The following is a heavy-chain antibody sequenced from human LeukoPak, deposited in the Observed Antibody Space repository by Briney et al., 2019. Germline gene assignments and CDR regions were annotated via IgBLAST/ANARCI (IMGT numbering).Heavy chain of an antibody. Sequence: RTGGSLRLSCAASGFTFSNAWLNWVRQAPGKWLEWVGHIKSKTDGGTTDYAAPVKGRSTISRDDSKNTLFLQMNSLKTEDTAVYYCTLPWGSGSYYDYWGQGTLVTVSS. CDR3: TLPWGSGSYYDY. CDR1: GFTFSNAW. D-gene: IGHD3-10*01. V-gene: IGHV3-15*01. CDR2: IKSKTDGGTT. J-gene: IGHJ4*02.